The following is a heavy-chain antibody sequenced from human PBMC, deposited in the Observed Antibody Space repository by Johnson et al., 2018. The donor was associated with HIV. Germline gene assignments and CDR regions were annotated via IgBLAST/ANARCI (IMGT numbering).Heavy chain of an antibody. CDR1: GFSFTNAW. V-gene: IGHV3-66*01. CDR3: ARVSSGGAFDI. Sequence: MLLVESGGGCARPGGSLRLSCAVSGFSFTNAWMSWVRQAPGKGLECVSGIYSGGRTYYADSVKGRFTISRENAKNSLYLQMNSLRAGDTAVYYCARVSSGGAFDIWGQGTLVTVSS. CDR2: IYSGGRT. D-gene: IGHD3-22*01. J-gene: IGHJ3*02.